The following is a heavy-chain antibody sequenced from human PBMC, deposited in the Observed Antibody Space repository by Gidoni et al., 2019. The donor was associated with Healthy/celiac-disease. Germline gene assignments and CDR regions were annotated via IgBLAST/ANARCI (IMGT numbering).Heavy chain of an antibody. CDR3: ARDSITMIVVGTERRDAFDI. D-gene: IGHD3-22*01. CDR1: GGSFSGYY. Sequence: QVQLQPWGAGLLKPSETLSLTCAVYGGSFSGYYWSWIRQPPGKGLEWIGEINHSGSTNYNPSRKSRVTIAVDTSKNQFYLKLSSVTAADTAVYYCARDSITMIVVGTERRDAFDIWGQGTMVTVSS. V-gene: IGHV4-34*01. CDR2: INHSGST. J-gene: IGHJ3*02.